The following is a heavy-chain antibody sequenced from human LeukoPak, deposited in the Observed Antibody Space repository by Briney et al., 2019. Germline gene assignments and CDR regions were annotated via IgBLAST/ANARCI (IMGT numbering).Heavy chain of an antibody. CDR3: ARGDIVLMVYAPSAGFNY. Sequence: RSSETLSLTCTVSGGSISSSSYYWGWIRQPPGKGLEWIGEINHSGSTNYNPSLKSRVTISVATSKNQFSLNLSSVTAADTAVYYCARGDIVLMVYAPSAGFNYWGQGTLVTVSS. CDR1: GGSISSSSYY. D-gene: IGHD2-8*01. CDR2: INHSGST. J-gene: IGHJ4*02. V-gene: IGHV4-39*07.